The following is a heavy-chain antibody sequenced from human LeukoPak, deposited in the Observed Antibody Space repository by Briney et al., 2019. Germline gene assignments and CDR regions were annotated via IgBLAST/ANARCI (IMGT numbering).Heavy chain of an antibody. V-gene: IGHV4-30-4*01. CDR1: GGSISSGDYY. D-gene: IGHD5-18*01. Sequence: SQTLSLTRTVSGGSISSGDYYWSWIRQPPGKGLEWIGYIYYSGSTYYNPSLKSRVTISVDTSKNQFSLKLSSVTAADTAVCYCARSASGYSYGYYLFDYWGQGTLVTVSS. CDR3: ARSASGYSYGYYLFDY. J-gene: IGHJ4*02. CDR2: IYYSGST.